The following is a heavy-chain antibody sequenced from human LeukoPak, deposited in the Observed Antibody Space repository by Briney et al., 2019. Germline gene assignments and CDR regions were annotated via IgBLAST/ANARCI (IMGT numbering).Heavy chain of an antibody. V-gene: IGHV7-4-1*02. CDR1: GYTFTSYA. Sequence: ASVKVSCKASGYTFTSYAMNWVRQAPGQGLEWMGWINTNTGNPTYAQGFTGRFVFPLDTSVSTAYLQISSLKAEDTAVYYCAREEQQLYYYYGMDVWGQGTTVTVSS. D-gene: IGHD6-13*01. CDR3: AREEQQLYYYYGMDV. J-gene: IGHJ6*02. CDR2: INTNTGNP.